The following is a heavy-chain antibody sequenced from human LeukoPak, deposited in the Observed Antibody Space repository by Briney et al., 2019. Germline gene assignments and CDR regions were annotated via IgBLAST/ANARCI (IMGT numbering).Heavy chain of an antibody. CDR2: ISPSGGST. D-gene: IGHD5-12*01. CDR1: GYTFTSHY. J-gene: IGHJ6*03. V-gene: IGHV1-46*01. Sequence: ASVKVSCKASGYTFTSHYMHWVRQAPEQGLEWMGIISPSGGSTGYAQKFQGRVTITADKSTSTAYMELSSLRSEDTAVYYCAMGWLRSGGPDYYYYMDVWGKGTTVTVSS. CDR3: AMGWLRSGGPDYYYYMDV.